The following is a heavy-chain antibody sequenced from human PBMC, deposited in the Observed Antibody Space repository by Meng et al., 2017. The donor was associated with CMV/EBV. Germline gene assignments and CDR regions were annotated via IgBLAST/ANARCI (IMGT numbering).Heavy chain of an antibody. CDR1: GGSVSSGSYY. J-gene: IGHJ5*02. D-gene: IGHD2-2*01. CDR2: IYYSGST. CDR3: ARVTGYCSSTSCPNWFDP. Sequence: SETLSLTCTVSGGSVSSGSYYWSWIRQPPGKGLEWIVYIYYSGSTNYNPSLKSRVTISVDTSKNQFSLKLSSVTAADTAVYYCARVTGYCSSTSCPNWFDPWGQGTLVTVSS. V-gene: IGHV4-61*01.